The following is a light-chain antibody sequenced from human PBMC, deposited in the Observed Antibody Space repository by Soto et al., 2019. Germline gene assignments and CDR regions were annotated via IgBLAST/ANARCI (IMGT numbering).Light chain of an antibody. V-gene: IGKV3D-7*01. Sequence: PGERVTLSCRASQRVSSSYLTWYQQKPGQAPRLLIYGASTRATSIPARFSGSGSGTDFTLTISSLQPEDFAVYYCQQDYNLPFLTFGGGTKVEIK. J-gene: IGKJ4*01. CDR3: QQDYNLPFLT. CDR1: QRVSSSY. CDR2: GAS.